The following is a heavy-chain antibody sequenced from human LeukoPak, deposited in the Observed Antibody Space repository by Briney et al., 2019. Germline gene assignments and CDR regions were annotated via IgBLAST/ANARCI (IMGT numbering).Heavy chain of an antibody. D-gene: IGHD4-17*01. CDR1: GFSFSSYW. CDR2: IKQDGSEK. Sequence: GGSLRPSCAASGFSFSSYWMSWGRQAPGKGLEWVANIKQDGSEKYYVDSVKGRFTISRDNAKNSLYLQMNSLRAEDTALYYCAKATTVTHNWFDPWGQGTLVTVSS. J-gene: IGHJ5*02. CDR3: AKATTVTHNWFDP. V-gene: IGHV3-7*03.